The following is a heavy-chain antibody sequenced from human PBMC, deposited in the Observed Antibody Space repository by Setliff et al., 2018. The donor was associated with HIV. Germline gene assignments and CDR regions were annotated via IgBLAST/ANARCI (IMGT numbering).Heavy chain of an antibody. D-gene: IGHD3-22*01. CDR2: IYYSGST. CDR3: ATSRVVVLRFDP. V-gene: IGHV4-39*07. J-gene: IGHJ5*02. CDR1: GGSISSGSYY. Sequence: SETLSLTCTVSGGSISSGSYYWSWIRQPAGKGLEWIGSIYYSGSTYYNPSLKSRVTISVDTSKNQFSLKLYSVTAADTAVYYCATSRVVVLRFDPWGQGTLVTVSS.